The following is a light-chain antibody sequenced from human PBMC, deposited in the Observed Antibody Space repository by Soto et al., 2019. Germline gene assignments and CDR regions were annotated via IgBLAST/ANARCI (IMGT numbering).Light chain of an antibody. CDR3: QQADSFPFT. V-gene: IGKV1-12*01. CDR1: QGISSW. CDR2: TAS. J-gene: IGKJ3*01. Sequence: DIQMTQSPSSVSASVGDRVTITCRASQGISSWLGWYQQKPGKAPKLLIYTASTLLSGVPSRFSGSGSVTDFTLTISSLQPEDFATYYCQQADSFPFTFGPGTKVDI.